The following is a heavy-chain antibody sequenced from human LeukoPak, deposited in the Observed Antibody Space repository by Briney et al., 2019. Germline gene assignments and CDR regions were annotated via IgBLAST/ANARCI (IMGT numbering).Heavy chain of an antibody. D-gene: IGHD2-15*01. CDR3: ARLGYCSGGSYYYYYYMGV. CDR2: IYYGSVFYSVST. J-gene: IGHJ6*03. CDR1: DGSISSSSYY. V-gene: IGHV4-39*07. Sequence: SETLSLTCTVSDGSISSSSYYWGWIRQPPGKGLEWIGSIYYGSVFYSVSTYYNPSLKSRVTMSGDTSKNQFSLKLSSVTAAETAAYYCARLGYCSGGSYYYYYYMGVWGEGTTVTVSS.